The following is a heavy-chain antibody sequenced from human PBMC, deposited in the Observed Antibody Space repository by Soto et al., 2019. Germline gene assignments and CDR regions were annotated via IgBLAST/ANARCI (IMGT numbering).Heavy chain of an antibody. J-gene: IGHJ4*02. CDR1: GGSFSGYY. CDR2: INHSGST. Sequence: PSETLSLTCAVCGGSFSGYYWSWIRQPPGKGLEWIGEINHSGSTNYNPSLKSRVTISVDTSKNQFSLKLSSVTAADTAVYYCARGNFGTTISIFDYWGQGTLVTVSS. D-gene: IGHD3-9*01. V-gene: IGHV4-34*01. CDR3: ARGNFGTTISIFDY.